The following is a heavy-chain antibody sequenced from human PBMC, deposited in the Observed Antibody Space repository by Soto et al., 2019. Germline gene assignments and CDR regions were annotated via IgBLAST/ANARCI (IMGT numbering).Heavy chain of an antibody. CDR3: AREGVAAPYYYYGMDV. CDR1: GDSIRSYD. Sequence: PSETLSLTCTVSGDSIRSYDWSWIRHPPSKGLEWSRYGSFTRRTHNNPTLKSRVPISADIYKNQCSLKLSSVTTADTALYYCAREGVAAPYYYYGMDVWGQGSTVTVSS. D-gene: IGHD2-15*01. V-gene: IGHV4-59*01. J-gene: IGHJ6*02. CDR2: GSFTRRT.